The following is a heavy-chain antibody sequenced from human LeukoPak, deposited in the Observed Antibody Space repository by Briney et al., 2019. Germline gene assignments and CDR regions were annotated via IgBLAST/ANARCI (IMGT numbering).Heavy chain of an antibody. J-gene: IGHJ4*02. CDR2: ISGSGGGT. D-gene: IGHD3-9*01. Sequence: GGSLRLSCAASGFTFSSYAMSWVRQAPGKGLEWVSGISGSGGGTYYADSVKGRFTISRDNSKNTLYLQMNSLRAEDTAVYYCEKGSYYDILTGYYQPPSFDYWGQGTLVTVSS. CDR1: GFTFSSYA. CDR3: EKGSYYDILTGYYQPPSFDY. V-gene: IGHV3-23*01.